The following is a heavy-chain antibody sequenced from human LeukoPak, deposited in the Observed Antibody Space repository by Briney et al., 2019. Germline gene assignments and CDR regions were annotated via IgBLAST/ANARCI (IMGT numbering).Heavy chain of an antibody. V-gene: IGHV1-8*01. J-gene: IGHJ5*02. CDR2: MNPNSGNT. Sequence: GASVKVSCKASGYTFTSYDINWVRQATGQGLEWMGWMNPNSGNTGYAQKFQDRVTMTRNTSISTAYMELSSLRSEDTAVYYCATWRGWESRFDPWGQGTLVTVSS. CDR3: ATWRGWESRFDP. D-gene: IGHD1-1*01. CDR1: GYTFTSYD.